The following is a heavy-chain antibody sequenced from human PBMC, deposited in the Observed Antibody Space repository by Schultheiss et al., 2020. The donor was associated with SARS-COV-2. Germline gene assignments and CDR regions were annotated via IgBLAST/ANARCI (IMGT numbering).Heavy chain of an antibody. J-gene: IGHJ3*02. CDR2: ISSSSSYI. Sequence: GGSLRLSCAASGFTFSSNYMSWVRQAPGKGLEWVSSISSSSSYIYYADSVKGRFTISRDNAKNSLYLQMNSLRAEDTAVYYCAGVRALGAFDIWGQGTMVTVSS. CDR3: AGVRALGAFDI. D-gene: IGHD7-27*01. CDR1: GFTFSSNY. V-gene: IGHV3-21*01.